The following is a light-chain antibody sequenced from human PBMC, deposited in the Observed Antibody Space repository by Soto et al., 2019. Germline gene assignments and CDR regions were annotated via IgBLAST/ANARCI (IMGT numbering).Light chain of an antibody. CDR1: QSISSSF. CDR3: QQYDNSPIT. CDR2: GAS. Sequence: EIVLTQSPGILSLSPGERASLSCGASQSISSSFLAWYQQKPGQAPRLLIYGASNRATDIPDRFSGTGSETDFTLTISRLEPEDFAVYYCQQYDNSPITFGQGTRLEIK. J-gene: IGKJ5*01. V-gene: IGKV3-20*01.